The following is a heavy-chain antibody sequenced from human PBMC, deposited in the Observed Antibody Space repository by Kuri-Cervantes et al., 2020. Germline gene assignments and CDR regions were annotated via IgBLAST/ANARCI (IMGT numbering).Heavy chain of an antibody. CDR3: ASLVKEAATNYYYYGMDV. V-gene: IGHV4-61*01. CDR2: IYYSGST. Sequence: SETLSLTCTVSGGSVSSGSYYWSWIRQPPGKGLEWIGYIYYSGSTNYNPSLKSRVTISVDTSKNQFSLKLSSVTAVDTAVYYCASLVKEAATNYYYYGMDVWGQGTTVTVSS. D-gene: IGHD2-15*01. CDR1: GGSVSSGSYY. J-gene: IGHJ6*02.